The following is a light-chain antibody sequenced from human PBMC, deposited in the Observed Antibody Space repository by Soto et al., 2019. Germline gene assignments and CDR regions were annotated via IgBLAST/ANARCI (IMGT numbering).Light chain of an antibody. CDR3: QQYDSSPLI. Sequence: EIVLTQSPGTLSLSPGERATLSCRASQSVSSNYLAWYQQKPGQAPRLLIYGASSRATGIPDRFSGSGSGTDFTLTISRLEPEDLAVYYYQQYDSSPLIFGGGTKVEVK. CDR1: QSVSSNY. CDR2: GAS. J-gene: IGKJ4*01. V-gene: IGKV3-20*01.